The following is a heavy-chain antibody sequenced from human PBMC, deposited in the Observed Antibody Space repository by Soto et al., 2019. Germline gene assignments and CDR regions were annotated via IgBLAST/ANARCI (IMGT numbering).Heavy chain of an antibody. J-gene: IGHJ4*02. CDR3: AKSLYSSSWYFDY. CDR2: ISGSGAGT. Sequence: GGSLRLSCAASGLTFSSFAMSWVRQVPGKGLEWVSSISGSGAGTYYADSVKGRFTISRDNSKNTLYLQMNSLRAEDTAVYYCAKSLYSSSWYFDYWGQGT. CDR1: GLTFSSFA. V-gene: IGHV3-23*01. D-gene: IGHD6-13*01.